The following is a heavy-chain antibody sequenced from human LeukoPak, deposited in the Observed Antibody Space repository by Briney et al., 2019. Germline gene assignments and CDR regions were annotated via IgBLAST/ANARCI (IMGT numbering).Heavy chain of an antibody. V-gene: IGHV3-23*01. J-gene: IGHJ4*02. Sequence: GGSLRLSCAASGFTFSTYAMSWVRQAPGKGLEWVSAITDSGGNTYYAAPVKGRFTISRDNSKNTLYLQMNSLRAEDTAVYYCARAGHCTNGICYTADFDYWGQGTLVTVSS. CDR3: ARAGHCTNGICYTADFDY. CDR1: GFTFSTYA. CDR2: ITDSGGNT. D-gene: IGHD2-8*01.